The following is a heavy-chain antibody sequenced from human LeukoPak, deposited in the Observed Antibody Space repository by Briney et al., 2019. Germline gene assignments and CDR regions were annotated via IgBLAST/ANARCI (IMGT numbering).Heavy chain of an antibody. CDR1: GFTFSSYW. CDR2: INSDGSDT. CDR3: AKNGPGLDYFDY. V-gene: IGHV3-74*01. Sequence: GGSLRLSCAASGFTFSSYWTHWVRQAPGKGLVWVSRINSDGSDTTYADSVKGRFTISRDNAKNTLYLQMNSLRAEDTAVYYCAKNGPGLDYFDYWGQGTLVTVSS. D-gene: IGHD3-10*01. J-gene: IGHJ4*02.